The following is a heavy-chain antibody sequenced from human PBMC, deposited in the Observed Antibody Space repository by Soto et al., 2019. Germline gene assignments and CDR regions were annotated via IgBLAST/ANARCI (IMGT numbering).Heavy chain of an antibody. D-gene: IGHD6-19*01. CDR2: IYWDDNK. CDR3: ANMRLGRHIGGWNNYYLEY. V-gene: IGHV2-5*02. J-gene: IGHJ4*02. CDR1: GFSLSISEVG. Sequence: QITLKESGPTLVKPTQTLTLTCSFSGFSLSISEVGVAWIRQPPGKALEWLALIYWDDNKHYIPSLKRRATITKKISKTQVAITITNMDPVDTATYSCANMRLGRHIGGWNNYYLEYWGQGTLVTVSS.